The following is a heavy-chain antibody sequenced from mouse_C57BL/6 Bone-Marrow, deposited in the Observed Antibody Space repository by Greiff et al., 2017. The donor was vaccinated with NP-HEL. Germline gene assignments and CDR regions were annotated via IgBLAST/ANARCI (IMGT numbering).Heavy chain of an antibody. V-gene: IGHV1-15*01. J-gene: IGHJ2*01. D-gene: IGHD2-3*01. Sequence: VQLQESGAELVRPGASVTLSCKASGYTFTDYEMHWVKQTPVHGLEWIGAIVPETGGTAYNQKFKGKAILTADKSSSTAYMELRSLTSEDSAVYYCTRRWLLDYWGQGTTLTVSS. CDR2: IVPETGGT. CDR3: TRRWLLDY. CDR1: GYTFTDYE.